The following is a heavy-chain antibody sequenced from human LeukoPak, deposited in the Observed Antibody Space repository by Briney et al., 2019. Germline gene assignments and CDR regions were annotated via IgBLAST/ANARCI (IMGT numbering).Heavy chain of an antibody. J-gene: IGHJ3*02. CDR2: ISTSSIYI. CDR3: ARVPAGVIGMKDAFDI. V-gene: IGHV3-21*01. CDR1: GFTFSSYG. D-gene: IGHD3-16*02. Sequence: GGSLRLSCAASGFTFSSYGMRWVRQAPGKGLEWVSSISTSSIYIYNADSVKGRFTISRDNVRNSLFLQMNSLRAEDTAVYYCARVPAGVIGMKDAFDIWGQGTTVTVSS.